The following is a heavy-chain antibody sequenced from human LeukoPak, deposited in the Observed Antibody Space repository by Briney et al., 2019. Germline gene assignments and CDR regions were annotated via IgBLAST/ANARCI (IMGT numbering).Heavy chain of an antibody. CDR1: GFTFDDYG. D-gene: IGHD4-17*01. CDR3: ARDRYGDYELYYFDY. J-gene: IGHJ4*02. Sequence: GGSLRLSCAASGFTFDDYGTSWVRQAPGKGLEWVSGINWNGGSTGYADSVKGRFTISRDNAKNSLYLQMNSLRAEDTALYYCARDRYGDYELYYFDYWGQGTLVTVSS. V-gene: IGHV3-20*04. CDR2: INWNGGST.